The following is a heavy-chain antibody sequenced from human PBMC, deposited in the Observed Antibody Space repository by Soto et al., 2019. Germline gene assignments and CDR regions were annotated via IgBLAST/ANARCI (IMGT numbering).Heavy chain of an antibody. Sequence: QITLKESGPTLVKPTQTLTLTCTFSVFSLSTSGVGVGWIRQPPGKALEWLALIYWNDDKRYSPSLKSRLTITKDTSKNQVVLTMTNMDPVDTATYYCAHGVAYYYDSSGYSHWYFDRWGRGTLVTVSS. CDR3: AHGVAYYYDSSGYSHWYFDR. J-gene: IGHJ2*01. CDR2: IYWNDDK. CDR1: VFSLSTSGVG. V-gene: IGHV2-5*01. D-gene: IGHD3-22*01.